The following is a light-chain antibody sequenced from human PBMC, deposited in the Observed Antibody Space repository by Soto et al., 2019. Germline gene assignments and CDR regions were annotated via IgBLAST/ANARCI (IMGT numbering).Light chain of an antibody. CDR1: QSISSW. CDR2: KAS. J-gene: IGKJ1*01. Sequence: DIQMTQSPSSLSAAIGDRVTITCRASQSISSWLAWYQQKPGKAPKLLIYKASSLESGVQSRFSGSGSGTEFTLTISSLQPDDFATYYCQQYNSYWTFGQGTKVDIK. CDR3: QQYNSYWT. V-gene: IGKV1-5*03.